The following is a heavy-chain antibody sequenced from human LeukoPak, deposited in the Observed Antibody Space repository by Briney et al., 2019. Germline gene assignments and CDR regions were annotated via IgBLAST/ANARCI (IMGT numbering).Heavy chain of an antibody. Sequence: SETLSLACAVSSDSMSSNYWSWIRQPAGKGLEYIGHIYISGTTKYNPSFKSRVTMSVDPSKKQFSLNLSSVTTADTAVYYCARGFHTYFDYWGQGNLVTVSS. CDR3: ARGFHTYFDY. V-gene: IGHV4-4*07. J-gene: IGHJ4*02. CDR2: IYISGTT. D-gene: IGHD2-21*01. CDR1: SDSMSSNY.